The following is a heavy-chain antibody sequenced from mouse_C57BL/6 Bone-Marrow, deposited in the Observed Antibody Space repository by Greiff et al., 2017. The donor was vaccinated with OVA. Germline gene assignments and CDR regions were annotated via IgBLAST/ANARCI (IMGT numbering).Heavy chain of an antibody. CDR2: IYPGNSDT. D-gene: IGHD2-13*01. V-gene: IGHV1-5*01. CDR1: GYTFTSYW. J-gene: IGHJ2*01. Sequence: VQLQQSGTVLARPGASVKMSCKTSGYTFTSYWMHWVNQRPGQGLEWIGAIYPGNSDTSYNQKFKGKAKLTAVTSASTAYMELSSLTNEDSAVYYCTLRERGSDYHYFDYWGQGTTLTFSS. CDR3: TLRERGSDYHYFDY.